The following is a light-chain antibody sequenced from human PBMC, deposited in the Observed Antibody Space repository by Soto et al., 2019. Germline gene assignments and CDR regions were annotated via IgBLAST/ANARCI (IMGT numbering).Light chain of an antibody. Sequence: DIQMTQSPSSLSASVGDRVTITCQASQDISNYLNWYQQKPGKAPKLLIYDASNLETGVPSRFSGSGSGTDFTFTISSLQPEDIATYYCHQNDNLPPFTFGPGTKVDIK. CDR1: QDISNY. V-gene: IGKV1-33*01. CDR3: HQNDNLPPFT. J-gene: IGKJ3*01. CDR2: DAS.